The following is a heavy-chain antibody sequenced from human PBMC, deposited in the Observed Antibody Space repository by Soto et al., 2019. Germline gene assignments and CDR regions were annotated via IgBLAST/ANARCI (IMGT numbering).Heavy chain of an antibody. D-gene: IGHD3-10*01. Sequence: SETLSLTCTVSGGSISSSSYYWGWIRQPPGKGLEWIGSIYYSGSTYYNPSLKSRVTISVDTSKNQFSLKLSSVTAADTAVYYCARDYYGAGSDYDYYYYYMDVWGKGTTVTVAS. J-gene: IGHJ6*03. V-gene: IGHV4-39*02. CDR1: GGSISSSSYY. CDR2: IYYSGST. CDR3: ARDYYGAGSDYDYYYYYMDV.